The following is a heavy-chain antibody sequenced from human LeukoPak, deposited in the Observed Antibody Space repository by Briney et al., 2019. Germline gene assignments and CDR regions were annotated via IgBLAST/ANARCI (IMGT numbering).Heavy chain of an antibody. J-gene: IGHJ4*02. CDR1: GGSFSTYY. Sequence: SETLSLTCGVYGGSFSTYYWSWIRQPPGKGLEWIGEINHSGSTNYNPSLKSRVTISVDTSKNQFSLKLSSVTAADTAVYYCTRAKRIIMIRGVITRYFDYWGQGTLVTVSS. CDR2: INHSGST. V-gene: IGHV4-34*01. D-gene: IGHD3-10*01. CDR3: TRAKRIIMIRGVITRYFDY.